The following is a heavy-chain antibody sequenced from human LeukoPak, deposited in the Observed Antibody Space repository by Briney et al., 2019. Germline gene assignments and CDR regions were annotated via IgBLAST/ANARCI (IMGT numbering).Heavy chain of an antibody. CDR1: GFTFTIYA. CDR2: IYGSGQTT. D-gene: IGHD3-22*01. J-gene: IGHJ4*02. CDR3: AKDTAAYDSSAYYNPYIDY. Sequence: GGSLRLSCAASGFTFTIYAMTWVRQAPGKGLEWVSGIYGSGQTTYYADSVKGRFTISRDNSKNTLYLQMSSLRLGDTAVYYCAKDTAAYDSSAYYNPYIDYWGQGTLVTVSS. V-gene: IGHV3-23*01.